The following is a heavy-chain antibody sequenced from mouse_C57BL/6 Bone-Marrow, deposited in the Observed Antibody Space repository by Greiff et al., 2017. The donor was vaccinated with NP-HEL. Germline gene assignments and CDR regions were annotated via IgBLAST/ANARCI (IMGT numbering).Heavy chain of an antibody. D-gene: IGHD3-3*01. CDR2: ISDGGSYT. J-gene: IGHJ3*01. CDR3: ARDRESAD. V-gene: IGHV5-4*01. Sequence: EVKVVESGGGLVKPGGSLKLSCAASGFTFSSYAMSWVRQTPEKRLEWVATISDGGSYTYYPDNVKGRFTISRDNAKNNLYLQMSHLKSEDTAMYYCARDRESADWGQGTLVTVSA. CDR1: GFTFSSYA.